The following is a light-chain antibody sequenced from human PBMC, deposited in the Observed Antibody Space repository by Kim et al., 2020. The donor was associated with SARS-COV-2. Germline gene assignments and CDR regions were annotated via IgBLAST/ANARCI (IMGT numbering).Light chain of an antibody. Sequence: SSELTQPPSVSVAPGETARITCGGNNIESKSVHWYQQKPGQAPFLIIYYDGDRPSGIPERFSGSNSGNTATLTISRVEAGDEADYYCQVWDDSSDHYVFGTGTKVTVL. V-gene: IGLV3-21*04. CDR2: YDG. CDR3: QVWDDSSDHYV. CDR1: NIESKS. J-gene: IGLJ1*01.